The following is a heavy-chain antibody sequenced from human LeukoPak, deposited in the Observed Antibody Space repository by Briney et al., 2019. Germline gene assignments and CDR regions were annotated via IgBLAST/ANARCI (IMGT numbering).Heavy chain of an antibody. CDR2: IKQDGSEK. CDR1: GFTFSSYW. V-gene: IGHV3-7*01. Sequence: PGGSLRLSCAASGFTFSSYWMSWVRQAPGKGLEWVANIKQDGSEKYYVDSVKGRFTISRDNAKNSLYLQMNSLRAEDTAVYYCARDWARYCSSTSCYRQAKLEFDYWGQGTLVTVSS. CDR3: ARDWARYCSSTSCYRQAKLEFDY. D-gene: IGHD2-2*02. J-gene: IGHJ4*02.